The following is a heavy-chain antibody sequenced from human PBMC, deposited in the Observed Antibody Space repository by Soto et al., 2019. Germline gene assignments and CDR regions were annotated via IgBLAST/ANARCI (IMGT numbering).Heavy chain of an antibody. CDR3: TRGFYYYYDSNAPSWFDP. CDR2: IRSKAYGGTT. D-gene: IGHD3-22*01. J-gene: IGHJ5*02. CDR1: GFTFGDYA. V-gene: IGHV3-49*03. Sequence: PGGSLRLSCTASGFTFGDYAMSWFRQAPGKGLEWVGFIRSKAYGGTTEYAASVKGRFTISRDDSKSIAYLQMNSLKTEDTAVYYCTRGFYYYYDSNAPSWFDPWGQGTLVTVSS.